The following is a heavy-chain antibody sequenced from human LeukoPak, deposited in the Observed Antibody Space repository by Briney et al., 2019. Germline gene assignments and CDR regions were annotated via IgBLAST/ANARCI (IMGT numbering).Heavy chain of an antibody. CDR2: IIPILGIA. CDR1: GGTFSSYA. Sequence: SVKVSCKASGGTFSSYAISWVRQAPGQGLEWMGRIIPILGIANYAQKFQGRVTITADKSTSTAYMELSSLRSEDTAVYYCARVEGRNWFDPWGQGTLVTVSS. V-gene: IGHV1-69*04. CDR3: ARVEGRNWFDP. J-gene: IGHJ5*02.